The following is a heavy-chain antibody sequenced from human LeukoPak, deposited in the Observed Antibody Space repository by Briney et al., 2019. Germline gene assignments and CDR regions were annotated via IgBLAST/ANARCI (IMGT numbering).Heavy chain of an antibody. Sequence: ASVKVSCKASGYTFTSYDINWVRQATGHGLEWMGWINPKSGDTNYAQKFQGRVTMTRDTSISTAYMELSRLRSDDTAVYYCARSDGFSGYSSLGDSWGQGTLVTVSS. CDR1: GYTFTSYD. CDR3: ARSDGFSGYSSLGDS. J-gene: IGHJ5*01. D-gene: IGHD3-22*01. V-gene: IGHV1-2*02. CDR2: INPKSGDT.